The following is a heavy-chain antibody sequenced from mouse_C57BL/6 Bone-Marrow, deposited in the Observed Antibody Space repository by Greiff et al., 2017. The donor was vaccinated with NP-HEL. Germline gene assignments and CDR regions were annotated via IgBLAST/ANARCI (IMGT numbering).Heavy chain of an antibody. Sequence: VQLQQPGPVLVKPGASVKMSCKASGYTFTDYYMNWVKQSHGKSLEWIGVINPYNGGTSYNQKFKGKATLTVDKSSSTAYMELNSLTSEDSAVYYCARSVEADYDGDFDYWGQGTTLTVSS. J-gene: IGHJ2*01. CDR1: GYTFTDYY. CDR2: INPYNGGT. V-gene: IGHV1-19*01. CDR3: ARSVEADYDGDFDY. D-gene: IGHD2-4*01.